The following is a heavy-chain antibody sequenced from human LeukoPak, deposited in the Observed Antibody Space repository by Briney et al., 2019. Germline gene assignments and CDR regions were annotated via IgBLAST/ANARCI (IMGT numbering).Heavy chain of an antibody. CDR2: ISGSGGST. V-gene: IGHV3-23*01. J-gene: IGHJ6*02. D-gene: IGHD3-3*01. CDR3: ARAHSPIDDFWSGYTLFYYYYGMDV. Sequence: PGGSLRLSCAASGFTFSSYAMSWVRQAPGKGLEWVSAISGSGGSTYYADSVKGRFTISRDNAKNTLYLQMNSLRAEDTAVYYCARAHSPIDDFWSGYTLFYYYYGMDVWGQGTTVTVSS. CDR1: GFTFSSYA.